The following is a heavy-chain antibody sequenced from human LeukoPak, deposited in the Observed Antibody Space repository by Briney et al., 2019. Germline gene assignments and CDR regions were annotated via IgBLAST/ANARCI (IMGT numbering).Heavy chain of an antibody. Sequence: SETLSLTCTVSGGSISSSSYYWGWIRQPPGKGLEWIGSIYYSGSTYYNPSLKSRVTISVDTSKNQFSLKLSSVTAADTAVYYCAKSSSWFQTFDYWGQGTLVTVSS. V-gene: IGHV4-39*07. D-gene: IGHD6-13*01. CDR1: GGSISSSSYY. CDR2: IYYSGST. J-gene: IGHJ4*02. CDR3: AKSSSWFQTFDY.